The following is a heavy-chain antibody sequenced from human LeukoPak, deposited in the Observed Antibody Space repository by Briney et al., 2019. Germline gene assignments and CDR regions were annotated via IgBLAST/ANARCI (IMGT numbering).Heavy chain of an antibody. D-gene: IGHD3-10*02. J-gene: IGHJ3*02. V-gene: IGHV1-2*02. CDR3: ARAVRGLTPHRDAFDI. Sequence: GASVKVSCKASGYTFIGYYLHWVRQAPGRGLEWVGWINPKSGGTKYAQKFQGRVTMTRDTSISTAYMELSRLRSDDTAVYYCARAVRGLTPHRDAFDIWGQGTMVTVSS. CDR1: GYTFIGYY. CDR2: INPKSGGT.